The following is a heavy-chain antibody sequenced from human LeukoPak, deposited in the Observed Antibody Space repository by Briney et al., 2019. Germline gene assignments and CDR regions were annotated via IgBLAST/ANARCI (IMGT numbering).Heavy chain of an antibody. CDR3: AGGGGSFDY. CDR2: TYYRSKWYN. D-gene: IGHD3-16*01. J-gene: IGHJ4*02. Sequence: SQTLSLTCAISGDSVSSNSAAWNWIRQPPSRGLEWLGRTYYRSKWYNDYAGSVKSRITINSDTSKNQFSLQLNSVSPEDTAVYYCAGGGGSFDYWGQGTLVTVSS. V-gene: IGHV6-1*01. CDR1: GDSVSSNSAA.